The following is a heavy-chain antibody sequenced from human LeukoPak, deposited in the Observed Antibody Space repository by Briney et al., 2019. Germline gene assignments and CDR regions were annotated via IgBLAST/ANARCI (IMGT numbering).Heavy chain of an antibody. J-gene: IGHJ6*02. CDR2: TSWNSGSI. CDR3: QGYCSGGSCYGMDV. CDR1: GFTFDDYA. Sequence: GGSLRLSCAASGFTFDDYAMPWVRQAPGKGLEWVSGTSWNSGSIGYADSVKGRFTISRDNAKNSLYLQMNSLRAEDTALYYCQGYCSGGSCYGMDVWGQGTTVTVSS. D-gene: IGHD2-15*01. V-gene: IGHV3-9*01.